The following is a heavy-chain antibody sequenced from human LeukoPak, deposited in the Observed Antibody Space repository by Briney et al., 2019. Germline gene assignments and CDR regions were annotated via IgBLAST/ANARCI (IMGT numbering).Heavy chain of an antibody. V-gene: IGHV3-23*01. J-gene: IGHJ5*02. D-gene: IGHD3-16*01. CDR3: AKGAHYDYVS. CDR2: ISGRGGST. CDR1: GFTFSSYA. Sequence: GGSLRLSCAASGFTFSSYAMIWVRQAPGKGLEWVSAISGRGGSTYYADSVKGRFTISRDNSKNTLYLQMNSLRAEDTDVYYCAKGAHYDYVSWGQGTLVTVSS.